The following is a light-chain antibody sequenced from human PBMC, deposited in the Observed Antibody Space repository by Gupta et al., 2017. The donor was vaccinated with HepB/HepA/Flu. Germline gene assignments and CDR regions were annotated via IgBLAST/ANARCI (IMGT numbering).Light chain of an antibody. Sequence: SALTRPASVSGSPGHSITISCTGTSSDVGSYNLVSWYQQHPGKAPKLMIYEVTKRPSGVSDRFSGSKSGNTASLTISGLQAEDEGDYYCCSYAGSSTFWLFGGGTKVTVL. CDR2: EVT. CDR3: CSYAGSSTFWL. J-gene: IGLJ3*02. V-gene: IGLV2-23*02. CDR1: SSDVGSYNL.